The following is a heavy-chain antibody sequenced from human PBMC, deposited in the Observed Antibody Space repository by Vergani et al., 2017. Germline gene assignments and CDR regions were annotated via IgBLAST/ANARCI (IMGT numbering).Heavy chain of an antibody. CDR2: TWYDGNNK. Sequence: VQLMESGGGWAQPGGSLRLSCAASGFTFNQYGMHWVRQAPGKGLEWVAVTWYDGNNKQYADSVKGRFTISRDNSKSTMYLQMNSLRDEDTGVDYCARDLRLLYNRFDPWGQGTLVTVSS. V-gene: IGHV3-33*01. CDR1: GFTFNQYG. D-gene: IGHD1-14*01. CDR3: ARDLRLLYNRFDP. J-gene: IGHJ5*02.